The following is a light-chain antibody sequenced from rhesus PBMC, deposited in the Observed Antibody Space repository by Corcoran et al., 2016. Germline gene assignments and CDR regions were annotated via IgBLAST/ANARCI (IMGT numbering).Light chain of an antibody. CDR3: QHGYGIPPT. CDR2: YAS. J-gene: IGKJ1*01. CDR1: QGISNI. Sequence: DIQMTQSPSSLSASVGDTVTITCRASQGISNILAWYQQKPGKVPNLLIYYASTLQSGVPSRFRGSGAGTDFTLTISSLQPEDFATYYCQHGYGIPPTFGQGTKVEIK. V-gene: IGKV1S15*01.